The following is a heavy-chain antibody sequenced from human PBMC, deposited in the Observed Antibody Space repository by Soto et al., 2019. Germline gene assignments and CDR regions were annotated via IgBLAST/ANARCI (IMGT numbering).Heavy chain of an antibody. V-gene: IGHV3-23*01. Sequence: GGSLRLSCAASGFTFSSYAMSWVRQAPGKGLEWVSAISGSGGSTYYADSVKGRFTISRDNSKNTLYLQMNSLRAEDTAVYYCAKDSGSGSYLNYYYYGMDVWGQGTTVTVSS. CDR3: AKDSGSGSYLNYYYYGMDV. CDR2: ISGSGGST. CDR1: GFTFSSYA. J-gene: IGHJ6*02. D-gene: IGHD3-10*01.